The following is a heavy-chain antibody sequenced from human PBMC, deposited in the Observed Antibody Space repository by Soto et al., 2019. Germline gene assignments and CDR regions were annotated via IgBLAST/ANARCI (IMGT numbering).Heavy chain of an antibody. J-gene: IGHJ4*02. CDR2: IYYSGST. CDR1: GGSISSGGYY. Sequence: PSETLSLTCTVSGGSISSGGYYWSWIRQHPGKGLEWIGYIYYSGSTYYKPSLKSRVTISVDTSKNQFSLKLSSVTAADTAVYYCARAPRGNYGYPSYFDYWGQGTLVTVSS. V-gene: IGHV4-31*03. D-gene: IGHD3-10*01. CDR3: ARAPRGNYGYPSYFDY.